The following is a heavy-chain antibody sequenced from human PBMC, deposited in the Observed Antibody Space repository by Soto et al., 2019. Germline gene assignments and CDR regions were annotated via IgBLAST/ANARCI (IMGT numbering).Heavy chain of an antibody. V-gene: IGHV4-61*08. CDR2: IYYSGST. CDR1: GGTSSDVGCY. J-gene: IGHJ5*02. D-gene: IGHD2-2*01. Sequence: VAGGTSSDVGCYWSCISQNPGKGLEWIGYIYYSGSTNYNPSLKSRVTISVDTSKNQFSLKLSSVTAANTAVYYCARGPAAIWSQIPSWFDTWGQGTLVTVSS. CDR3: ARGPAAIWSQIPSWFDT.